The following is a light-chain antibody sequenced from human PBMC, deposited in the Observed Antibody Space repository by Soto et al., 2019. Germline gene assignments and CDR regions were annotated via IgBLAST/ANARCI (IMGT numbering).Light chain of an antibody. V-gene: IGKV3-15*01. CDR2: GAS. J-gene: IGKJ2*01. Sequence: ETVMTQSPATLSVSPGERATLSCRASQSVSSNLAWYQQRPGQAPRLVIYGASTRATGIPARFSGSGSGTEFTLTIRGRQSEDFAVYYCQQYNDWPYTFGQGAKLEI. CDR3: QQYNDWPYT. CDR1: QSVSSN.